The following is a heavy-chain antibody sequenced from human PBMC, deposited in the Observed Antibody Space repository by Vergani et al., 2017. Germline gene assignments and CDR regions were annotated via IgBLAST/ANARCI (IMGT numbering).Heavy chain of an antibody. Sequence: QVQLQESGPGLVKPSQTLSLTCTVSGGSISSGDYYWSWLRQPPGKGLEWIGYIYYSGSTYYNPSLKSRVTISVDTSKNQFSLKLSSVTAADTAVYYCARVSPYYYDSSGRGPFDYWGQGTLVTVSS. J-gene: IGHJ4*02. V-gene: IGHV4-30-4*01. CDR2: IYYSGST. CDR3: ARVSPYYYDSSGRGPFDY. CDR1: GGSISSGDYY. D-gene: IGHD3-22*01.